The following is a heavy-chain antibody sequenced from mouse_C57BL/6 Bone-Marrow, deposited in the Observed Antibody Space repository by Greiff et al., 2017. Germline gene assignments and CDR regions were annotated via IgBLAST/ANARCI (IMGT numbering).Heavy chain of an antibody. Sequence: QVQLQQPGAELVKPGASVKLSCKASGYTFTSYWMHWVKQRPGQGLEWIGMIQPNSGSTNYNEKFKSKATLTVDKSSSTAYMQLSSLTSEDSAVYYCARNYGNYDLFDYWGQGTTLTVSS. CDR2: IQPNSGST. V-gene: IGHV1-64*01. CDR3: ARNYGNYDLFDY. D-gene: IGHD2-1*01. J-gene: IGHJ2*01. CDR1: GYTFTSYW.